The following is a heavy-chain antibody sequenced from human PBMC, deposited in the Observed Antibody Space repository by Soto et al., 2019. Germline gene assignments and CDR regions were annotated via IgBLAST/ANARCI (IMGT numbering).Heavy chain of an antibody. J-gene: IGHJ4*02. Sequence: SETLSLTCTVSGGSISSYYWSWIRQPPGKGLEWIGYIYYSGSTNYNPSLKSRVTISVDTSKNQFSLKLSSVTAADTAVYYCATHRGYSGYDYPLYFDYWGQGTLVTVSS. CDR2: IYYSGST. V-gene: IGHV4-59*08. CDR1: GGSISSYY. CDR3: ATHRGYSGYDYPLYFDY. D-gene: IGHD5-12*01.